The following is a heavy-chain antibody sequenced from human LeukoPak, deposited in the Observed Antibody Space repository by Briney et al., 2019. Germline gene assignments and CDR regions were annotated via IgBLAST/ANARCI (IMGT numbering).Heavy chain of an antibody. CDR2: IWYDGSNK. Sequence: GGSLRLSCAASGFTFSNYGMHWVRQAPGKGLEWVAVIWYDGSNKYYADSVKGRFTISRDNSKNTLYLQMNSLRAEDTAVYYCARTMRPILTGYYSLDYWGQGTLVTVSS. CDR3: ARTMRPILTGYYSLDY. V-gene: IGHV3-33*01. D-gene: IGHD3-9*01. CDR1: GFTFSNYG. J-gene: IGHJ4*02.